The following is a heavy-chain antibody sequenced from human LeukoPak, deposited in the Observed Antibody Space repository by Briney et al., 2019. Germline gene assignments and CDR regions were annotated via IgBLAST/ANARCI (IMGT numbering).Heavy chain of an antibody. Sequence: KTSETLSLTCTVSGGSISSSSYYWGWIPQPPRKGLEWIGSIYYSGSTYYNPSLKSRATISVDTSKNQFSLRLSSVTAADTAVYYCARHPATLLAHFDYWGQGTLVTVSS. J-gene: IGHJ4*02. D-gene: IGHD2-15*01. CDR2: IYYSGST. CDR3: ARHPATLLAHFDY. CDR1: GGSISSSSYY. V-gene: IGHV4-39*01.